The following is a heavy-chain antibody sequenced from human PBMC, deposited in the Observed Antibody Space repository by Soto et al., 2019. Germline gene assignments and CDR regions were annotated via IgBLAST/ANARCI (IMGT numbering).Heavy chain of an antibody. Sequence: SETLSLTCTVSGGSISSYYWSWIRQPPGKGLEWIGYIYYSGSTNYNPSLKSRVTISVDTSKNQFSLKLSSVTAADTAVYYCARRTVTTKWGGYYYYYMDVWGKGTTVTVSS. V-gene: IGHV4-59*08. CDR2: IYYSGST. D-gene: IGHD4-17*01. CDR3: ARRTVTTKWGGYYYYYMDV. J-gene: IGHJ6*03. CDR1: GGSISSYY.